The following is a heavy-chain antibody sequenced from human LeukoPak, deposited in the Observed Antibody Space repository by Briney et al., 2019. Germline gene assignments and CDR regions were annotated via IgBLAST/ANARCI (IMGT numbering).Heavy chain of an antibody. CDR1: GYSFTSYW. Sequence: GESLKISCKGSGYSFTSYWIGWVRQMPGKGLEWMEIIYPGDSDTRYSPSFQGQVTISADKSISTAYLQWSSLKASDTAMYYCARRLGDGYNWAWFDPWGQGTLVTVSS. CDR3: ARRLGDGYNWAWFDP. J-gene: IGHJ5*02. CDR2: IYPGDSDT. V-gene: IGHV5-51*01. D-gene: IGHD5-24*01.